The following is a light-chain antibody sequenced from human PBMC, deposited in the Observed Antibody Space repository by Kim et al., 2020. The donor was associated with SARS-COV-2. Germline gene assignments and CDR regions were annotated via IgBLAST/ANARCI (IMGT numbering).Light chain of an antibody. CDR2: GAS. CDR3: QKYNSAPLT. V-gene: IGKV1-27*01. Sequence: DIHMTQSPSSLSASVGDRVTITCRASQGISTYLAWYQQKPGTIPKLLIYGASTLQSGVPSWFSGSASGTDFTLTISSLQPEDVATYYCQKYNSAPLTFGGGTKVDIK. CDR1: QGISTY. J-gene: IGKJ4*01.